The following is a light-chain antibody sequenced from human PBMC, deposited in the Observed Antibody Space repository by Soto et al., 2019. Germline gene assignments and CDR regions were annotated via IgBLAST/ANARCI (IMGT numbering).Light chain of an antibody. J-gene: IGKJ1*01. Sequence: EIVMTQSPATLSVSRGERATRCCRASQSVSSNLAWYQQKPGQAPRLLIYGASTRATGIPARFSGSGSGKEFTLTISSLQSEDFAVYYCQQYYNWPRTFGQGTKVDI. CDR1: QSVSSN. CDR3: QQYYNWPRT. CDR2: GAS. V-gene: IGKV3-15*01.